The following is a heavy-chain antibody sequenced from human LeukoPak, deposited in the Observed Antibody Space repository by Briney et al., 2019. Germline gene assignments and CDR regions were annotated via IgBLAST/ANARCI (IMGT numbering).Heavy chain of an antibody. Sequence: GASVKVSCKASGYTFTGYYMHWVRQAPGQGLEWMGRISPNSGGTNYAQKFQGRVTMTRDTSISTAYMELSRLRSDDTAVYYCARALSSSWYDDAFDIWGQGTMVTVSS. CDR1: GYTFTGYY. CDR3: ARALSSSWYDDAFDI. V-gene: IGHV1-2*06. D-gene: IGHD6-13*01. CDR2: ISPNSGGT. J-gene: IGHJ3*02.